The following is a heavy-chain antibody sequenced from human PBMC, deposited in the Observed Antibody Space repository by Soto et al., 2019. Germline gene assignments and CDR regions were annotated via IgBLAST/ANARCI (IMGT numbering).Heavy chain of an antibody. Sequence: SXKVSFKASGYTXTGYYIDLVRQAPGQGPEWMGWINPKSCGTSYAQKFQVRVTMTRDTSIRTVYVDLMRLRSDDTAVYYCAGNWNDGEDYFDYWGQGTRVTVS. CDR1: GYTXTGYY. D-gene: IGHD1-1*01. J-gene: IGHJ4*02. CDR3: AGNWNDGEDYFDY. CDR2: INPKSCGT. V-gene: IGHV1-2*02.